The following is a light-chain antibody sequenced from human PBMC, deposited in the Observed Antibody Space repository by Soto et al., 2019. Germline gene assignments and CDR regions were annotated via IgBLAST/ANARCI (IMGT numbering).Light chain of an antibody. Sequence: EIVMTQSPATLSVSPGERATLSCRASQSISSNLAWYQHKLGQAPRLFIFRASSRATGIPARFSGSGSGTEFNMTISSLQSEDFATYYCLQKYFYPFTFGPGTKVDIK. CDR1: QSISSN. CDR3: LQKYFYPFT. CDR2: RAS. J-gene: IGKJ3*01. V-gene: IGKV3-15*01.